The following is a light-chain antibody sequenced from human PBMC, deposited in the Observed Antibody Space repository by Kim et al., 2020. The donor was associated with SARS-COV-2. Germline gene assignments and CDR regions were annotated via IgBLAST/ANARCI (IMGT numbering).Light chain of an antibody. Sequence: PGERATLSCRASQVLGSYLAWYQHKPGQPPRLLIYSDSNRATGIPDRFTGSGSGTDFTLTITSLEPEDSAIYYCQQRTNWPRALTFGGGTKVDIK. CDR3: QQRTNWPRALT. CDR1: QVLGSY. CDR2: SDS. J-gene: IGKJ4*01. V-gene: IGKV3-11*01.